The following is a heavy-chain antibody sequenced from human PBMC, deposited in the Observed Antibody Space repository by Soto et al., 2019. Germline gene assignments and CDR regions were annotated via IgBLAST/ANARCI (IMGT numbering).Heavy chain of an antibody. CDR3: AARAPPITYGMDV. D-gene: IGHD3-10*01. CDR2: ISGSGTIT. Sequence: SLRLSCAASGFTFSTYAMSWVRQAPGKGLEWVSTISGSGTITHYADSVKGRFTISRDNSKNTLYLQMNSLRADDTAVYYCAARAPPITYGMDVWGQVTTVTVSS. CDR1: GFTFSTYA. J-gene: IGHJ6*02. V-gene: IGHV3-23*01.